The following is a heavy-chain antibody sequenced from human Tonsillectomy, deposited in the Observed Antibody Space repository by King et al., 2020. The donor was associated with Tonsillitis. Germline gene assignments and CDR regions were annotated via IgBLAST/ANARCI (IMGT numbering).Heavy chain of an antibody. CDR3: ARHADYDTFYYYYGVDV. J-gene: IGHJ6*02. CDR1: GYTFTSYW. V-gene: IGHV5-51*01. D-gene: IGHD3-9*01. CDR2: IYPGDSDT. Sequence: DVQLVQSGAEVKKPGESLRLSCKTSGYTFTSYWIAWVRQMPGKGLEWMGIIYPGDSDTRYSPSFQGQVTISADKSINTAYLQWSSLKASDTAMYYCARHADYDTFYYYYGVDVWGQGTTVTVSS.